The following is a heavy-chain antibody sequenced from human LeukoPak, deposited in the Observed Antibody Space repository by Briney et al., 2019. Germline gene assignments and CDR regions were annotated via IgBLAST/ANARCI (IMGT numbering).Heavy chain of an antibody. V-gene: IGHV3-30*03. CDR3: AREIITAAGYNCFDP. CDR1: GFTFSSYG. J-gene: IGHJ5*02. CDR2: ISYDGRNK. Sequence: QAGGSLRLSCAASGFTFSSYGMSWVRQAPGKGLEWVAVISYDGRNKDYTDSVKGRFTISRDNSKNTQYLQMNSLRAEDTAVYYCAREIITAAGYNCFDPWGQGTLVTVSS. D-gene: IGHD6-13*01.